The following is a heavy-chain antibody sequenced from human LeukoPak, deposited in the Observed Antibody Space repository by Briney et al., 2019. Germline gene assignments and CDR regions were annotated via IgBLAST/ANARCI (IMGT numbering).Heavy chain of an antibody. D-gene: IGHD3-22*01. CDR1: GFTFSSYG. J-gene: IGHJ4*02. V-gene: IGHV3-30*02. CDR2: IRYDGSNK. Sequence: PGGSLRLSCAASGFTFSSYGMHWLRQAPGKGLEWVAFIRYDGSNKYYADSVEGRFTISRDNSKNTLYLQMNSLRAEDTAVYYCAKDLPSYYYDSSGSYFDYWGQGTLVTVSS. CDR3: AKDLPSYYYDSSGSYFDY.